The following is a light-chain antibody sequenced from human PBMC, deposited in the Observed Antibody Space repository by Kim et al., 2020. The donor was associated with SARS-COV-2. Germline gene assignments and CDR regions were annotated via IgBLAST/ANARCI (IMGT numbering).Light chain of an antibody. CDR1: QSVSSY. CDR3: QQRSKWPLT. Sequence: EIVLTQSPATLSLSPGERATLSCRASQSVSSYLAWYQQKPGQAPRLLIYDASNRATGIPARFSGSGSGTYFTLTISSLEPEDFAVYYCQQRSKWPLTFGGGTKVDIK. V-gene: IGKV3-11*01. J-gene: IGKJ4*01. CDR2: DAS.